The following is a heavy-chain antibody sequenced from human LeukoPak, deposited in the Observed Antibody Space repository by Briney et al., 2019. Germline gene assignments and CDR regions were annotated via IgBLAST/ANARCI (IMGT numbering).Heavy chain of an antibody. J-gene: IGHJ4*02. V-gene: IGHV3-21*01. D-gene: IGHD6-19*01. CDR2: ISSSSSYI. Sequence: GGSLRLSCAASGFTFSSYSMNWVRQAPGKGLEWVSSISSSSSYIYYADSVKGRFTISRDNAKDSLYLQMNSLRAEDTAVYYCARDPSTIAVAGTYVYWGQGTLVTVSS. CDR1: GFTFSSYS. CDR3: ARDPSTIAVAGTYVY.